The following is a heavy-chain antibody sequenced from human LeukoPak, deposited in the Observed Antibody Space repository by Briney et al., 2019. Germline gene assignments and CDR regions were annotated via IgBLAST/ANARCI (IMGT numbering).Heavy chain of an antibody. V-gene: IGHV1-58*02. CDR3: AAGSIVGASDY. Sequence: ASVKVSCKASGFTITSSAMQWVRQARGQRLEWIGWIVVGSGNTNYAQKFQERVTITRDMSTSTAYMELSSLRSEDTAVYYCAAGSIVGASDYWGQGTLVTVSS. CDR1: GFTITSSA. J-gene: IGHJ4*02. D-gene: IGHD1-26*01. CDR2: IVVGSGNT.